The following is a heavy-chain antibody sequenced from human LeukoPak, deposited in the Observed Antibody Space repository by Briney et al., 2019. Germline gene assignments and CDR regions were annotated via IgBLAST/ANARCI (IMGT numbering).Heavy chain of an antibody. J-gene: IGHJ4*02. D-gene: IGHD2-21*01. CDR1: GYRFSSYW. Sequence: GESLKISCTGSGYRFSSYWIGWVRQMPGKGLEWMGFIYPADSDTTYSPSFQGQVTISADKSISTTYLQWSSLKASDTAMYYCARHVAGSLAEDYWGQGTLLTVSS. CDR3: ARHVAGSLAEDY. V-gene: IGHV5-51*01. CDR2: IYPADSDT.